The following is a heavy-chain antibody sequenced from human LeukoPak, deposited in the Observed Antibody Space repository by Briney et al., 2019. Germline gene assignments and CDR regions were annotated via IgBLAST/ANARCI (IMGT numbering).Heavy chain of an antibody. CDR3: AADLYYDFWSGYYDY. Sequence: GGSLRLSCAASGFTFSSYWMSWVRQAPGKGLEWVANIKQDGSEKYYVDSVKGRFTISRDNAKNSLYLQMNSLRAEDTAVYYCAADLYYDFWSGYYDYWGQGTLVTVSS. CDR1: GFTFSSYW. V-gene: IGHV3-7*01. CDR2: IKQDGSEK. D-gene: IGHD3-3*01. J-gene: IGHJ4*02.